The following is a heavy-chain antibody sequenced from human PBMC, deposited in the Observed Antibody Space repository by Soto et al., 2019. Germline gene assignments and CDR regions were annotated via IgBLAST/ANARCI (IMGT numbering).Heavy chain of an antibody. Sequence: QITLKESGPTLVKPTQTLTLTCTFSGFSLSTSGVGVGWIRQPPGKVLEWLALIYWDDDKRYRASLKSRLTTTNDTSKNQVLHTMTNMGPVNTAPYYCAHSRLAAAGLFNYWGQGTLVTVSS. CDR1: GFSLSTSGVG. CDR3: AHSRLAAAGLFNY. J-gene: IGHJ4*02. V-gene: IGHV2-5*02. D-gene: IGHD6-13*01. CDR2: IYWDDDK.